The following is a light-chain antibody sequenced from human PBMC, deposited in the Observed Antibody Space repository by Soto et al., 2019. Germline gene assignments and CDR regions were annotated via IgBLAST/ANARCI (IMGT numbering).Light chain of an antibody. CDR2: GET. Sequence: ETVLTQSPGTLSLSPGERATLSCRASQKVYGDFLSWYQQRPGQAPRLLIHGETTRASDIPDRFSGSGSGTDFTLTITRLAPDDFAVYFCHQYGNSPLTFGPGTKLDF. V-gene: IGKV3-20*01. CDR1: QKVYGDF. CDR3: HQYGNSPLT. J-gene: IGKJ3*01.